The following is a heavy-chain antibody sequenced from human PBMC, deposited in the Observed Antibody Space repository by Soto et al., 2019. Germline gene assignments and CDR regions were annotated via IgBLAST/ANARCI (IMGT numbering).Heavy chain of an antibody. J-gene: IGHJ3*02. CDR1: GGSFSGYY. D-gene: IGHD3-3*02. V-gene: IGHV4-34*12. Sequence: SETLSLTCAVYGGSFSGYYWTWIRQPPGKGLEWIGEIIHTGSTNYNPSLESRVTISVDTSEKQFSLKLSSVTAADTAVYHCARARIPFSGALDIWGQGTVVTLS. CDR2: IIHTGST. CDR3: ARARIPFSGALDI.